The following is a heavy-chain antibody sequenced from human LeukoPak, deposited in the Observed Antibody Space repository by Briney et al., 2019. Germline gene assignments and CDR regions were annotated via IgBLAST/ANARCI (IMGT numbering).Heavy chain of an antibody. D-gene: IGHD2-2*01. V-gene: IGHV3-30*01. CDR1: GFTFSSYA. CDR2: ISYDGSNK. CDR3: ARLGGRGYCSSTSCWRLSAFDI. Sequence: PGGSLRLSCAASGFTFSSYAMHWVRQAPGKGLEWVAVISYDGSNKYYADSVKGRFTISRDNSKNTLYLQMNSLRAEDTAVYYCARLGGRGYCSSTSCWRLSAFDIWGQGTMVTVSS. J-gene: IGHJ3*02.